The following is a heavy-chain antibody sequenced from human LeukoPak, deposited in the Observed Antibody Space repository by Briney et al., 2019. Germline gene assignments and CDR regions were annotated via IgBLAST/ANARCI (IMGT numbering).Heavy chain of an antibody. Sequence: PSETLSLTCTVSGGSISSYYWSLIRQPPGKGLEWIGYIYYSGSTNYNPSLKSRVTISVDTSKNQFSLKLSSVTAADTAVYYCARASIAAAGTGFTYYFDYWGQGTLVTVSS. CDR3: ARASIAAAGTGFTYYFDY. CDR2: IYYSGST. V-gene: IGHV4-59*01. CDR1: GGSISSYY. D-gene: IGHD6-13*01. J-gene: IGHJ4*02.